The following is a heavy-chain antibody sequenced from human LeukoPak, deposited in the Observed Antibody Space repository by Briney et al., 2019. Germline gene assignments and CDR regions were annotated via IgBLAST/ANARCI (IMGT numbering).Heavy chain of an antibody. CDR3: AREDYGEVNAFDI. D-gene: IGHD4-17*01. Sequence: PGGSLRLSCAASGFTFSSYEMDWVRQAPGKGLEWVSYISSGSTIYYADSVKGRFTISRDNAKNSLYLQMNSLRAEDTAVYYCAREDYGEVNAFDIWGQGTMVTVSS. J-gene: IGHJ3*02. CDR2: ISSGSTI. CDR1: GFTFSSYE. V-gene: IGHV3-48*03.